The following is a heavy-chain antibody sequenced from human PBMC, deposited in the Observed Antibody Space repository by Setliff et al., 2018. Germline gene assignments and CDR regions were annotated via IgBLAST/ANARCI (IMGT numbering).Heavy chain of an antibody. CDR3: ARDHPTYYYDSRGLGS. CDR2: VYYSGNT. V-gene: IGHV4-39*07. Sequence: SETLSLTCTVSGGSISTTDYYWGWIRQPPGKGLEWIGCVYYSGNTYYSPSLKSRVTMFVDTSKNQFSLMLYSVTAADTAIYYCARDHPTYYYDSRGLGSWGQGTLVTVSS. D-gene: IGHD3-22*01. CDR1: GGSISTTDYY. J-gene: IGHJ5*02.